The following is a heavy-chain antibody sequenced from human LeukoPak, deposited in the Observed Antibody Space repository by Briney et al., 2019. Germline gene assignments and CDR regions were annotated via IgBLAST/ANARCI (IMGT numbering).Heavy chain of an antibody. D-gene: IGHD2-2*02. J-gene: IGHJ5*02. V-gene: IGHV3-21*01. Sequence: GGSLRLSCAASGFTFSSYAMSWVRQAPGKGLEWVSSISSSSSYIYYADSVKGRFTISRDNAKNSLYLQMNSLRAEDTAVYYCASRACSSTSCYIHNWFDPWGQGTLVTVSS. CDR2: ISSSSSYI. CDR3: ASRACSSTSCYIHNWFDP. CDR1: GFTFSSYA.